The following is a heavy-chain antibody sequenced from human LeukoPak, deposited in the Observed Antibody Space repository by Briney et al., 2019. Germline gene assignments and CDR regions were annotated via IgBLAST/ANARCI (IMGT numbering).Heavy chain of an antibody. CDR1: GFTFSNDW. CDR3: ARDTSPSSGSSYFDAFDM. J-gene: IGHJ3*02. D-gene: IGHD2-15*01. V-gene: IGHV3-7*01. Sequence: PGGPLRLSCASSGFTFSNDWMTWVRQAQGKGLEWVANINKDGSKKNYVDSEKGRFTISRDNSKNSLFLQMNSLRAEDTAIYYCARDTSPSSGSSYFDAFDMWGQGTMVTVSS. CDR2: INKDGSKK.